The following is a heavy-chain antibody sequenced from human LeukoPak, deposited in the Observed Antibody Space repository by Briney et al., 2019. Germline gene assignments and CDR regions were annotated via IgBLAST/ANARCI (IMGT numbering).Heavy chain of an antibody. V-gene: IGHV4-4*02. CDR2: IYHSGST. J-gene: IGHJ6*03. D-gene: IGHD3-10*01. CDR1: GGSISSSNW. CDR3: ARGITMVRGDPRGGHYYYYYYYMDV. Sequence: SETLSLTCAVSGGSISSSNWWSWVRQPPGKGLEWIGEIYHSGSTNYNPSLKSRVTISVDKSKNQFSLKLSSVTAADTAVYYCARGITMVRGDPRGGHYYYYYYYMDVWGKGTTVTISS.